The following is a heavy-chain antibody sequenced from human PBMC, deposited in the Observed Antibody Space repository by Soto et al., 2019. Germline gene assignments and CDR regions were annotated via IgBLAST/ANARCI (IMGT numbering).Heavy chain of an antibody. D-gene: IGHD6-6*01. CDR1: GFTFSSYG. CDR3: ARESKPLAPHYYYYYYGMDV. CDR2: ISYDGSNK. V-gene: IGHV3-30*03. Sequence: PGGSLRRSCAASGFTFSSYGMHWVRQAPGKGLEWVAVISYDGSNKYYADSVKGRFTISRDNSKNTLYLQMNSLRAEDTAVYYCARESKPLAPHYYYYYYGMDVWGQGTTVTVSS. J-gene: IGHJ6*02.